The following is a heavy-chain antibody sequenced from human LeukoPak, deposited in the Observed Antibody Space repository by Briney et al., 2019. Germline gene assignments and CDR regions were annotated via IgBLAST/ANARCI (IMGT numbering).Heavy chain of an antibody. CDR3: VKILGHSSSQNFDY. CDR1: GFTFSSYA. J-gene: IGHJ4*02. D-gene: IGHD6-13*01. CDR2: ISGSGGST. Sequence: PGGSLRLSCAASGFTFSSYAMSWVRQAPGKGLEWVSAISGSGGSTYYADSVKGRFTISRDNSKNTLYLQMNSLRAEDTAVYYCVKILGHSSSQNFDYWGQGTLVTVSS. V-gene: IGHV3-23*01.